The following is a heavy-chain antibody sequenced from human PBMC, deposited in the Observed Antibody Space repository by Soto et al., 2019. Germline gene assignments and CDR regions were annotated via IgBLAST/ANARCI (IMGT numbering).Heavy chain of an antibody. D-gene: IGHD3-22*01. V-gene: IGHV3-30-3*01. Sequence: GGSLRLSCAASGFTFSSYAMHWVRQAPGKGLEWVAVISYDGSNKYYADSVKGRFTISRDNSKNTLYLQMNSLRAEDTAVYYCARDRVREAPQGYYDSSGYSYYYYYYGMDVWGQGTTVTVSS. CDR3: ARDRVREAPQGYYDSSGYSYYYYYYGMDV. J-gene: IGHJ6*02. CDR2: ISYDGSNK. CDR1: GFTFSSYA.